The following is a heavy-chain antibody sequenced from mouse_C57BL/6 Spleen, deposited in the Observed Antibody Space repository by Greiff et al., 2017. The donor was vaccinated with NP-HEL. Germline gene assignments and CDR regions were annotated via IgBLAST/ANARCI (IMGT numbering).Heavy chain of an antibody. CDR3: ARSEGSEVVARFDY. CDR1: GYTFTSYW. J-gene: IGHJ2*01. D-gene: IGHD1-1*01. Sequence: VQLQQSGAELVMPGASVKLSCKASGYTFTSYWMHWVKQRPGQGLEWIGEIDPSDSYTNYNQKFKGKSTLTVDKSSSTAYMQLSSLTSEDSAVYYCARSEGSEVVARFDYWGQGTTLTVSS. CDR2: IDPSDSYT. V-gene: IGHV1-69*01.